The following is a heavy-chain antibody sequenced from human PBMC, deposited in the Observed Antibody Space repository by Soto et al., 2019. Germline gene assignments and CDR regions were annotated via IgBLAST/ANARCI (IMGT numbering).Heavy chain of an antibody. V-gene: IGHV3-48*03. Sequence: GGSLRLSCAASGFTFSSSEMYWVRQAPGKGLEWISYIHPGGQTIFYSESVKGRLTIFRDNAKNYVYLQMNSLRAEDTAVYYCARRSSRWGQGTMVTVSS. CDR3: ARRSSR. CDR2: IHPGGQTI. D-gene: IGHD2-2*01. CDR1: GFTFSSSE. J-gene: IGHJ3*01.